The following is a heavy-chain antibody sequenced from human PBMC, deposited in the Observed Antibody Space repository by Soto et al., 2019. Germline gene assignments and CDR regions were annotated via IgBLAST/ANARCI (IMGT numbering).Heavy chain of an antibody. D-gene: IGHD2-15*01. V-gene: IGHV3-15*07. Sequence: DVRLVESGGGFVKPGESLRLSCVASGFTWSHARMNWVHQAPGKGLEWVGRIKNKADGGAVDHAAPVKGRFTISRDDSRSSLYLETNKMSTEDTGLYYCVRHGSCIGGSCYSSDPAWAWGLGTLVIVSS. J-gene: IGHJ4*02. CDR2: IKNKADGGAV. CDR3: VRHGSCIGGSCYSSDPAWA. CDR1: GFTWSHAR.